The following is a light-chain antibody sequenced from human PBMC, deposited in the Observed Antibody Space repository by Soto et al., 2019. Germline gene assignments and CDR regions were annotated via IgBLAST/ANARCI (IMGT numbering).Light chain of an antibody. J-gene: IGLJ1*01. CDR2: EVS. CDR1: SSDVGGYNY. V-gene: IGLV2-14*01. Sequence: QSALTQPASVVGSPGQSITISCTGTSSDVGGYNYVSWYQHHPGKAPKLLIYEVSNRPSGVSNRFSASKSANTASLTISGLQSEDEADYYCSSYTNSRKVFGTGTKVTVL. CDR3: SSYTNSRKV.